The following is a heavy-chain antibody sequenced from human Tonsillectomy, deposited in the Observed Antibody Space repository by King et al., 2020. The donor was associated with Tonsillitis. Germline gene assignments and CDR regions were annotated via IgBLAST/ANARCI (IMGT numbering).Heavy chain of an antibody. V-gene: IGHV4-30-2*01. Sequence: LQLQESGSGLVKPSQTLSLTCAVSGGSISSGGYSWSWIRQPPGTGLEWIGYIYHSGSTYYNPSLKSRVTISVDRSKNQFSLKLSSVTAADTAVYYCARDHSYYYYMDVWGKGTTVTVSS. CDR1: GGSISSGGYS. CDR3: ARDHSYYYYMDV. J-gene: IGHJ6*03. CDR2: IYHSGST.